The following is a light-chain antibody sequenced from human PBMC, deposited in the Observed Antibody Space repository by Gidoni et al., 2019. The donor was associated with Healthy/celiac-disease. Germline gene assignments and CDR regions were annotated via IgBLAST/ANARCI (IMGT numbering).Light chain of an antibody. CDR1: QSVSSY. V-gene: IGKV3-11*01. Sequence: EIVLTQSPATLSLSPGERATLSCRARQSVSSYLAWYQQKPGQAPRLLIYDASNRATGIPARFSGSGSGTDFTLTISSLEPEDSAVYYCQQRSNWLTFXGXTKVEIK. CDR2: DAS. CDR3: QQRSNWLT. J-gene: IGKJ4*01.